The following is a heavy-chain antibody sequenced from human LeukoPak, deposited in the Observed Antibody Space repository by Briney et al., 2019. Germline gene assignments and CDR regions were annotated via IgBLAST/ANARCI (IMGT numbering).Heavy chain of an antibody. V-gene: IGHV3-7*01. CDR1: GFTFSSYW. Sequence: GGSLRLSCAASGFTFSSYWMSWVRQAPGKGLEWVANIKQDGSEKNYVDSVKGRFTISRDNAKNSLYLQMNSLRAEDTAVYYCARDLAAAGTDYYYYYYMDVWGKGTTVTVSS. D-gene: IGHD6-13*01. J-gene: IGHJ6*03. CDR2: IKQDGSEK. CDR3: ARDLAAAGTDYYYYYYMDV.